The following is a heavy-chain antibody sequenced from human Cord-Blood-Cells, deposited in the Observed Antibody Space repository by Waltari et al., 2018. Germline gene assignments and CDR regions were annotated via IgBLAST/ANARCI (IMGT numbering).Heavy chain of an antibody. CDR3: ARGDSSSPGNWFDP. V-gene: IGHV1-2*02. J-gene: IGHJ5*02. Sequence: QVQLVQSGAEVKKPGASVKVSCKASGYTFTGYYMHWVRQAPGQGLEWMGWINPNSGGTKYAQKFQGGVTMTRDTSISTAYMELSRLRSDDTAVYYCARGDSSSPGNWFDPWGQGTLVTVSS. D-gene: IGHD6-6*01. CDR2: INPNSGGT. CDR1: GYTFTGYY.